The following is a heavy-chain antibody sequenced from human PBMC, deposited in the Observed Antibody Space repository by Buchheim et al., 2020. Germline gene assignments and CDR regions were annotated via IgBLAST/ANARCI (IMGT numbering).Heavy chain of an antibody. J-gene: IGHJ6*02. CDR2: IWYDGSNK. CDR1: GFTFSSYG. V-gene: IGHV3-33*01. D-gene: IGHD3-3*01. Sequence: QVQLVESGGGVVQPGRSLRLSCAASGFTFSSYGMHWVRQAPGKGLEWVAVIWYDGSNKYYADSVKGRFTISRDNSKNTLYLPMNSLRAEDTAVYYCARDPRYYDFWSGYSTNYYYYGMDVWGQGTT. CDR3: ARDPRYYDFWSGYSTNYYYYGMDV.